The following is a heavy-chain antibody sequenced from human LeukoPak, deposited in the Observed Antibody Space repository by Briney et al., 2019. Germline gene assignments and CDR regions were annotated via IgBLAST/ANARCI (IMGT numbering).Heavy chain of an antibody. D-gene: IGHD3-10*01. V-gene: IGHV1-18*01. CDR2: ISAYNGNT. Sequence: ASVKVSCKASGYTFTSYGISWVRPAPGQGLEWMGWISAYNGNTNYAQKLQGRVTMTTDTSTSTAYMELRSLRSDDTAVYYCATSEGSYYNANYWGQGTLVTVSS. J-gene: IGHJ4*02. CDR3: ATSEGSYYNANY. CDR1: GYTFTSYG.